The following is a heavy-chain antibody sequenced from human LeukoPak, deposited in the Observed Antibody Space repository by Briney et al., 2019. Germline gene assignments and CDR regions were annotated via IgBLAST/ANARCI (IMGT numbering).Heavy chain of an antibody. Sequence: GGSLRLSCATSGFTLSIYGMHWVRQAPGKGLEWVAVLWADGTNHYYADSVKGRFTISRDTSKNTLYLQMASLRDEDSAVYYCARDFGPLGSWSIDYWGQGTLVTVSS. CDR1: GFTLSIYG. V-gene: IGHV3-33*01. D-gene: IGHD6-13*01. CDR3: ARDFGPLGSWSIDY. CDR2: LWADGTNH. J-gene: IGHJ4*02.